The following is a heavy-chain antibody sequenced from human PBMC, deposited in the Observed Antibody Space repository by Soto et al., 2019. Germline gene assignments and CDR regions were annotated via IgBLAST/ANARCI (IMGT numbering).Heavy chain of an antibody. D-gene: IGHD1-7*01. V-gene: IGHV3-64*01. CDR2: ISSNGGTT. J-gene: IGHJ4*02. CDR1: GFTFSSYD. CDR3: VRRVSGNYDY. Sequence: EVQLAESGGGMVQPGGSLRLSCVASGFTFSSYDMHWVRQAPGKGLEYVSSISSNGGTTYYGNSVKGRFTISRDNSKNTLYLQMGSPRAEDMAVYYCVRRVSGNYDYWGQGTVVTVSS.